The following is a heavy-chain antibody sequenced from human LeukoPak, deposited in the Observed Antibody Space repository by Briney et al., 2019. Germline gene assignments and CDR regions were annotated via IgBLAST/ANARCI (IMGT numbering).Heavy chain of an antibody. CDR1: GGTLSSYA. D-gene: IGHD6-6*01. CDR3: ARDGGYSSSVRDYYYYGMDV. CDR2: IIPIFGTA. V-gene: IGHV1-69*06. Sequence: SVKVSCKASGGTLSSYAISWVRQAPGQGLEWMGGIIPIFGTANYAQQFQGRVTITADKSTSTAYMELSSLRSEDTAVYYCARDGGYSSSVRDYYYYGMDVWGQGTTVTVSS. J-gene: IGHJ6*02.